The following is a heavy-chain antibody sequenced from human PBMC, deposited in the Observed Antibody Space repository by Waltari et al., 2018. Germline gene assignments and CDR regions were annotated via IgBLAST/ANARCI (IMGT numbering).Heavy chain of an antibody. J-gene: IGHJ6*02. CDR1: GYTFTSYA. Sequence: QVQLVQSGAEVKKPGASVKVSCKASGYTFTSYAMHWVRQAPGQRLERMGWINAGNGKTKYSQKVQGRVTITRETSASTAYMELSSLRSEDTAVYYCARNPGIAAAGPTGYYYYGMDVWGQGTTVTVSS. CDR2: INAGNGKT. CDR3: ARNPGIAAAGPTGYYYYGMDV. D-gene: IGHD6-13*01. V-gene: IGHV1-3*01.